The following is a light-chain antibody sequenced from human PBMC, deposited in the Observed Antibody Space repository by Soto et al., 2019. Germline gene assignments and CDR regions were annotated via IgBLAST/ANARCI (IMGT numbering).Light chain of an antibody. V-gene: IGKV3-20*01. J-gene: IGKJ1*01. Sequence: EIVLTQSPGTLSLSPGERATLSCRASQSVSSSYLAWYQQNPGQAPRLLIYGASSRATGIPDRFSGSGSGTDFTLTISRLEPEDFAVYYCQLGGTVGQGTKVDIK. CDR1: QSVSSSY. CDR2: GAS. CDR3: QLGGT.